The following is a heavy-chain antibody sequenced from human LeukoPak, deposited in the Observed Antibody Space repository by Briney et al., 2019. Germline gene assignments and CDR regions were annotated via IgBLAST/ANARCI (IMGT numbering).Heavy chain of an antibody. Sequence: GGSLRLFCAASGFTFSNYAMSWVRQAPGKGLEWVSGISGSAGSTYYADSVKGRFSISRDNSKNTVYLQMNRLRAEDTAAYYCAKDLAYRSGWFLGAFDLWGQGTMVTVSS. CDR2: ISGSAGST. D-gene: IGHD6-19*01. CDR1: GFTFSNYA. J-gene: IGHJ3*01. CDR3: AKDLAYRSGWFLGAFDL. V-gene: IGHV3-23*01.